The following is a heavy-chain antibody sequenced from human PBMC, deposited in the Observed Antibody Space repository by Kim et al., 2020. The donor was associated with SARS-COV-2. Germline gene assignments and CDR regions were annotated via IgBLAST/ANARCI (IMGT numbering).Heavy chain of an antibody. CDR1: GYTFTSYD. V-gene: IGHV1-8*01. J-gene: IGHJ5*02. CDR3: ARGRIAAAGGGFDP. CDR2: MNPNSGNT. Sequence: ASVKVSCKASGYTFTSYDINWVRQATGQGLEWMGWMNPNSGNTGYAQKFQGRVTMTRNTSISTAYMELSSLRSEDTAVYYCARGRIAAAGGGFDPWGQGTLVSVSS. D-gene: IGHD6-13*01.